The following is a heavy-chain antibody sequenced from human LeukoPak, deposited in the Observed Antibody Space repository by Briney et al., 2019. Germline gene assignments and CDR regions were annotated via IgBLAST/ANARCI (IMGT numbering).Heavy chain of an antibody. Sequence: SETLSLTCTVSGGSISSGDYYWSWIRQPPGKGLEWIGEINHSGSTNYNPSLKSRVTISVDTSKNQFSLKLSSVTAADTAVYYCARGHGSWAAPTSMDVWGQGTTVTVSS. J-gene: IGHJ6*02. CDR2: INHSGST. D-gene: IGHD5-24*01. V-gene: IGHV4-39*07. CDR1: GGSISSGDYY. CDR3: ARGHGSWAAPTSMDV.